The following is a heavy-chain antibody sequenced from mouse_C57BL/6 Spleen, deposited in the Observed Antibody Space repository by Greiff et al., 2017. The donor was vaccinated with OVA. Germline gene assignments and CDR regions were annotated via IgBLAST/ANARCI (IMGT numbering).Heavy chain of an antibody. J-gene: IGHJ4*01. CDR2: IDPNSGGT. CDR3: ARTLYYGSRDYAMDY. Sequence: QVQLQQPGAELVKPGASVKLSCKASGYTFTSYWMHWVKQRPGRGLEWIGRIDPNSGGTKYNEKFKSKATLTVDKPSSTAYIQLSSLTSEDSAVYYCARTLYYGSRDYAMDYWGQGTSVTVSS. V-gene: IGHV1-72*01. D-gene: IGHD1-1*01. CDR1: GYTFTSYW.